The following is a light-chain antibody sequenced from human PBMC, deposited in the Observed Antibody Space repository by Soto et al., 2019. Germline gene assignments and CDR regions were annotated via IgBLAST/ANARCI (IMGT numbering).Light chain of an antibody. V-gene: IGKV3-11*01. J-gene: IGKJ5*01. Sequence: EIVMTQSPGTLSVSPGERFTLSCRASQSVSSNLAWYQQKPGQAPSLLIYGASNRATGIPARFSGSGSGTDFTLTISSLEPEDFAVYYCQQRSNSPLTFGQGTQREIK. CDR3: QQRSNSPLT. CDR2: GAS. CDR1: QSVSSN.